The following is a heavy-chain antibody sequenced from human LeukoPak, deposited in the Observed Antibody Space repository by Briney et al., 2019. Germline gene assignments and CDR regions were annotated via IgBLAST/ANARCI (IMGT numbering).Heavy chain of an antibody. CDR2: ISAHNGDT. D-gene: IGHD5-24*01. CDR1: GSTFIRNG. Sequence: ASMKVSCKASGSTFIRNGISWVRQAPGQGLEWMGWISAHNGDTNYAQKFQGRVTMTTDTSTSTISMELRRLRSDDTAVYYCARELIEEMAPEIETDPVDIWGQGTLVTVSS. CDR3: ARELIEEMAPEIETDPVDI. J-gene: IGHJ3*02. V-gene: IGHV1-18*01.